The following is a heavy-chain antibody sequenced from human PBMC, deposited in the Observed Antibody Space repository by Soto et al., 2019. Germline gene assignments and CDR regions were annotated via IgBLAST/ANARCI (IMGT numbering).Heavy chain of an antibody. Sequence: SETLSLTCTVSGASVSNGLFYWSWIRQSPGQGLEWLGYVYYTGITNYNPSLRSRVTMSVYTSKNQFSLKLTSVTAADTAMFYCVREGVAYCGADCADAFDIWGQGTMVTVSS. V-gene: IGHV4-61*01. J-gene: IGHJ3*02. CDR3: VREGVAYCGADCADAFDI. D-gene: IGHD2-21*02. CDR2: VYYTGIT. CDR1: GASVSNGLFY.